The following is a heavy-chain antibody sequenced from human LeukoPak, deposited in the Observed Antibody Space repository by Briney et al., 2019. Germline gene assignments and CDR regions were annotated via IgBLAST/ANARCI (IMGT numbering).Heavy chain of an antibody. CDR1: GGSISSYY. CDR3: ARVVVTAVGYNAFDI. Sequence: PSETLSLTCTVSGGSISSYYWSWIRQPPGKGLEWIGYIYYSGSTNYNPSLKSRVAISVDTSKNQFSLKLSSVTAADTAVYYCARVVVTAVGYNAFDIWGQGTMVTVSS. D-gene: IGHD2-21*02. CDR2: IYYSGST. J-gene: IGHJ3*02. V-gene: IGHV4-59*01.